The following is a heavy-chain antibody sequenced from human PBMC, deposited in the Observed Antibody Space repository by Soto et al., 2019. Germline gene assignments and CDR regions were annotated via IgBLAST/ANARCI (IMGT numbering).Heavy chain of an antibody. CDR2: IIPIFGTA. CDR1: GDTFSSYA. V-gene: IGHV1-69*01. Sequence: QVQLVQSGAEVKNPGSSVKVSCKASGDTFSSYAISWVRQAPGQGLEWMGGIIPIFGTANYAQKFQGRVTITADESTSTAYMELSSLRSEDTAVYYCARDGSGYRSRASPMDVWGQGTTVTVSS. D-gene: IGHD3-22*01. J-gene: IGHJ6*02. CDR3: ARDGSGYRSRASPMDV.